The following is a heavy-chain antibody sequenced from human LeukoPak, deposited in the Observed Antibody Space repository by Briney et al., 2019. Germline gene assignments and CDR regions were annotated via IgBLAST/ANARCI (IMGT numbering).Heavy chain of an antibody. Sequence: ASVKVSCKASGYTFTSYGISWVRQAPGQGLEWMGWISAYNGNTNYAQKLQGRVTMTTDTSTSTAYMELRSLRSDDTAVYYCARGPYYYDSTDAFDIWGQGTMVTVPS. CDR3: ARGPYYYDSTDAFDI. CDR2: ISAYNGNT. D-gene: IGHD3-22*01. CDR1: GYTFTSYG. V-gene: IGHV1-18*01. J-gene: IGHJ3*02.